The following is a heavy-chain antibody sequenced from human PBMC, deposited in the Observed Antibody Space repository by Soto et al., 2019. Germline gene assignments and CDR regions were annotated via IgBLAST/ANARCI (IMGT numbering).Heavy chain of an antibody. V-gene: IGHV3-21*01. Sequence: GGSLRLSCAASGFTFSSYSMNWVRQAPGKGLEWVSSISSSSYIYYADSVKGRFTISRDNAKNSLYLQMNSLRAEDTAVYYCAREALPHHYYYDSSGYFTWGQGTLVTVSS. CDR2: ISSSSYI. CDR1: GFTFSSYS. CDR3: AREALPHHYYYDSSGYFT. J-gene: IGHJ5*02. D-gene: IGHD3-22*01.